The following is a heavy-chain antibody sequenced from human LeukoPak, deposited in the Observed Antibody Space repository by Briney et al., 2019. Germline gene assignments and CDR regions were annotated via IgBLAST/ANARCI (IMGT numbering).Heavy chain of an antibody. CDR3: ARVAYCGGDCYTPTGDY. Sequence: GGSLRLSCAASGFTFSSYWMHWVRQAPGKGLVWVSRINSDGSSTSYADSVKGRFTISRDNAKNTLYLQMNSLRADDTAIYYGARVAYCGGDCYTPTGDYWGQGTLVTVSS. CDR1: GFTFSSYW. J-gene: IGHJ4*02. V-gene: IGHV3-74*01. D-gene: IGHD2-21*02. CDR2: INSDGSST.